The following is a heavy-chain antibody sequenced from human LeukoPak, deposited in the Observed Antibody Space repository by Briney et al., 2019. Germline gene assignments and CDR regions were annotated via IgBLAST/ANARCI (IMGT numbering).Heavy chain of an antibody. V-gene: IGHV3-23*01. J-gene: IGHJ5*02. D-gene: IGHD1-26*01. Sequence: PGGSLRLSCAASGFTFSSYAMSWVRQAPGKGLEWVSSIRGSGGSTYYADSVKGRFTISRDNSKNTLYLQMNSLRAEDTAVYYCARCQEGPTSWFDPWGQGTLVTVSS. CDR1: GFTFSSYA. CDR3: ARCQEGPTSWFDP. CDR2: IRGSGGST.